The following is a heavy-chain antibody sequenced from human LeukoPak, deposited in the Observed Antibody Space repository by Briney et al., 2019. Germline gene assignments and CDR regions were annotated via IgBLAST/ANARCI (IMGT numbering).Heavy chain of an antibody. V-gene: IGHV3-74*01. CDR1: GFTFSGFW. CDR2: ISFDGSDA. Sequence: GGSLRLSCAASGFTFSGFWMHWVRQAPGKGLVWVSCISFDGSDATYADSVKGRFTISRDNAKNTLHLQMNSLRAEDTAAYYCAKQGATFMVYYMDAWGKGTTVTVSS. D-gene: IGHD5-24*01. CDR3: AKQGATFMVYYMDA. J-gene: IGHJ6*03.